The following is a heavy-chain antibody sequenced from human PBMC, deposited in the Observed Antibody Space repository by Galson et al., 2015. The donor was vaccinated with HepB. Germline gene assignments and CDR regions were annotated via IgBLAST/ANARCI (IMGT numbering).Heavy chain of an antibody. V-gene: IGHV3-30*04. CDR2: ISYDGSKK. CDR3: ARVAGGNSRGGFDY. Sequence: SLRLSCAASGFTFSTHAVHWVRQAPGKGLEWVALISYDGSKKYYTESVKGRFTISKDNSKNTLFLQMNSLRGEDTAVYHCARVAGGNSRGGFDYWGQGTLVTVSS. CDR1: GFTFSTHA. J-gene: IGHJ4*02. D-gene: IGHD5-18*01.